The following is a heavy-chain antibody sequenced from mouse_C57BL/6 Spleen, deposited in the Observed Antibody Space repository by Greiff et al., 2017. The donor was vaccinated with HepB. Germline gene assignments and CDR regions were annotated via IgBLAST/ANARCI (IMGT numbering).Heavy chain of an antibody. CDR3: VRSPLGGYFDY. J-gene: IGHJ2*01. V-gene: IGHV1-22*01. Sequence: EVQLQQSGPELVKPGASVKMSCKASGYTFTDYNMHWVKQSHGKSLEWIGYINPNNGGTSYNQKFKGKATLTVNKSSSTAYMELRSLTSEDSAVYYCVRSPLGGYFDYWGQGTTLTVSS. D-gene: IGHD4-1*01. CDR1: GYTFTDYN. CDR2: INPNNGGT.